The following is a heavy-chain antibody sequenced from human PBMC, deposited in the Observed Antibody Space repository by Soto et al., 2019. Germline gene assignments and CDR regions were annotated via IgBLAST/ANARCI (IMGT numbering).Heavy chain of an antibody. CDR2: IIPIFGTA. Sequence: SVKVSCKASGDAFSSYAISWVRQAPGQGLEWMGGIIPIFGTANYAQKFQGRVTITADESTSTAYMELSSLRSEDMAVYYCARSTLVPFYYYYGMDVWGQGTTVTVS. CDR3: ARSTLVPFYYYYGMDV. V-gene: IGHV1-69*13. CDR1: GDAFSSYA. J-gene: IGHJ6*02. D-gene: IGHD6-6*01.